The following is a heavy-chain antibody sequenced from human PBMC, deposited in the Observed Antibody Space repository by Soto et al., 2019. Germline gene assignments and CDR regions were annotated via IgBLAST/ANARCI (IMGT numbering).Heavy chain of an antibody. Sequence: SDTLSLTCTVSGSSISSRGYYWSWIRQHPGKGLEWIGYIYYSGSTYYNPSLKSRVTISVDTSKNQFSLKLSSVTAADTAVYYCARVWGGAFDFWGQGTMVTVS. J-gene: IGHJ3*01. D-gene: IGHD3-10*01. V-gene: IGHV4-31*03. CDR1: GSSISSRGYY. CDR2: IYYSGST. CDR3: ARVWGGAFDF.